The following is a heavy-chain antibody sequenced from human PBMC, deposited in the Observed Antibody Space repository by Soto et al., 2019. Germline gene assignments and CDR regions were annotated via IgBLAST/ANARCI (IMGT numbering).Heavy chain of an antibody. D-gene: IGHD3-10*01. CDR2: VSGSSSTI. CDR3: ARDSAIGELFLTGMDV. Sequence: GGSLRLSCAASGFTFSSYAMYWVRQAPGKGLEWVSGVSGSSSTIYYADSVKGRFTISRDNAKNSLYLQMNSLRDEDTAVYYCARDSAIGELFLTGMDVWGQGATVTVSS. J-gene: IGHJ6*02. V-gene: IGHV3-48*02. CDR1: GFTFSSYA.